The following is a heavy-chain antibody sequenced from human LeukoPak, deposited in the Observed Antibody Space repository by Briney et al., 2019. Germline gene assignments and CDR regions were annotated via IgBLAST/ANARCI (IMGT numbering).Heavy chain of an antibody. Sequence: GGSLRLSCAASGFTFSSYWMSWVRQAPGKGLEWVAVISYDGSNKYYADSVKGRFTISRDNSKNTLYLQMNSLRAEDTAVYYCAKEAAAAGPFDYWGQGTLVTVSS. CDR2: ISYDGSNK. V-gene: IGHV3-30*18. D-gene: IGHD6-13*01. CDR3: AKEAAAAGPFDY. J-gene: IGHJ4*02. CDR1: GFTFSSYW.